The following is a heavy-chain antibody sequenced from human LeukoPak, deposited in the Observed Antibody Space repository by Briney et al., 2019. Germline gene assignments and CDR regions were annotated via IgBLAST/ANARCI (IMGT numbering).Heavy chain of an antibody. D-gene: IGHD6-19*01. CDR2: ISSSSSSI. CDR1: GGSISSSNSY. J-gene: IGHJ4*02. V-gene: IGHV3-11*04. CDR3: TRAPYSSGWYTVDF. Sequence: LSLTCTVSGGSISSSNSYWGWIRQPPGKGLEWISYISSSSSSIYYADSVKGRFTISRDNAKNSLYLQMDSLRDEDTAVYYCTRAPYSSGWYTVDFWGQGTLVTVSS.